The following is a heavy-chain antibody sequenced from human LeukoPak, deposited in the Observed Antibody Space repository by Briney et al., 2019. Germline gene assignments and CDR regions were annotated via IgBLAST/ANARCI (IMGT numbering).Heavy chain of an antibody. J-gene: IGHJ6*03. CDR2: INHSGST. CDR1: GFTFSSYS. Sequence: LRLSCAASGFTFSSYSMNWVRQAPGKGVEGIGEINHSGSTNYNPSLKSRVTISVDTSKNQFSLKLSSVTAADTAVYYCARGHIVATIYYYYYYMDVWGKGTTVTVSS. V-gene: IGHV4-34*01. D-gene: IGHD5-12*01. CDR3: ARGHIVATIYYYYYYMDV.